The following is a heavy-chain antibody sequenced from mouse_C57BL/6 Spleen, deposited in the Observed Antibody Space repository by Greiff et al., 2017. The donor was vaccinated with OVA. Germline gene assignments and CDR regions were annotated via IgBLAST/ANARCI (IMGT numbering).Heavy chain of an antibody. CDR2: INPSTGGT. CDR1: GYSFTGYY. Sequence: VQLQQSGPELVKPGASVKLSCKASGYSFTGYYMNWVKQSPEKSLEWIGEINPSTGGTTYNQKFKAKSTLTVDKSSSTAYMQLKSLTSEDSAVYYCAIPELGRVYWGQGTTLTVSS. D-gene: IGHD4-1*01. V-gene: IGHV1-42*01. J-gene: IGHJ2*01. CDR3: AIPELGRVY.